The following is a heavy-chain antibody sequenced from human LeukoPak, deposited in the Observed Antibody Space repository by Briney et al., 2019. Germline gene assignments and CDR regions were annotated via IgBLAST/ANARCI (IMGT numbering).Heavy chain of an antibody. J-gene: IGHJ6*02. CDR3: AKDFLVATIFSPYWYYGMDV. CDR2: ISYDGSNK. CDR1: GFTFSSYG. V-gene: IGHV3-30*18. D-gene: IGHD5-12*01. Sequence: GRSLRLSCAASGFTFSSYGMHWVRQAPGKGLEWVAVISYDGSNKYYADSVKGRFTISRDDSKNTLYLQMNSLRAEDTAVYYCAKDFLVATIFSPYWYYGMDVWGQGTTVTVSS.